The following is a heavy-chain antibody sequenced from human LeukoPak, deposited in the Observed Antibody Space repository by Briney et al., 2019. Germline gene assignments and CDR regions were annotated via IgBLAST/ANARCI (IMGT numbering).Heavy chain of an antibody. D-gene: IGHD6-25*01. Sequence: GGSLRLSCAASGFTFSTSWMHWVRQAPGKGLVWVSRMNIDGTITTYADSVKGRFAVSRDNAKNTVSLQMNSLRAEDTAVYFCVRGGFPAGGDVWGRGTLVSVSS. CDR2: MNIDGTIT. J-gene: IGHJ4*02. V-gene: IGHV3-74*01. CDR3: VRGGFPAGGDV. CDR1: GFTFSTSW.